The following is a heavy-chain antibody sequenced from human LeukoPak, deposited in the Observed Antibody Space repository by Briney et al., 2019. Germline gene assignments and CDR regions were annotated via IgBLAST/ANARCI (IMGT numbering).Heavy chain of an antibody. Sequence: SETLSLTCAVYGGSFSGYYWSWIRQPPGKGLEWIGEINHSGSTNYNPSLKSRVTISVDTSKNQFSLKLSSVTAADTAVYYCARVRRIAAAAIFTKTLDYWGQGTLVTVSS. V-gene: IGHV4-34*01. CDR1: GGSFSGYY. J-gene: IGHJ4*02. D-gene: IGHD6-13*01. CDR2: INHSGST. CDR3: ARVRRIAAAAIFTKTLDY.